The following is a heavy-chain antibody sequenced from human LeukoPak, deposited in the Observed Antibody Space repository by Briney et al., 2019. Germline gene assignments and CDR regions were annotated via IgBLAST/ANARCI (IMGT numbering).Heavy chain of an antibody. CDR1: GYTFTSYG. D-gene: IGHD3-22*01. J-gene: IGHJ4*02. CDR2: ISAYNGNT. CDR3: ARGSPPRRNYDSRGYYSYYFDY. Sequence: SVKVSCKASGYTFTSYGISWVRQAPGQGLEWMGWISAYNGNTHYAQKLQGRVTMTTDTSTSTVYMELRSLRSDDTAVYYCARGSPPRRNYDSRGYYSYYFDYWGQGTLVTVSS. V-gene: IGHV1-18*01.